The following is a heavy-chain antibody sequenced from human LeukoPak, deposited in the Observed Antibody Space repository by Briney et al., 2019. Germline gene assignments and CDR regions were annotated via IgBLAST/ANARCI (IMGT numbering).Heavy chain of an antibody. CDR2: ISSSGDII. D-gene: IGHD4-17*01. CDR1: GFPFSDYD. J-gene: IGHJ5*02. V-gene: IGHV3-48*03. Sequence: GGSLRLSCSAASGFPFSDYDMNWVRQAPGKGLEWISYISSSGDIIYYAESVKGRFSISRDNAKNSFYLQMNSLRAEDTAIYYFTRGQHRYDYGDHGWFDPWGHGALVTAST. CDR3: TRGQHRYDYGDHGWFDP.